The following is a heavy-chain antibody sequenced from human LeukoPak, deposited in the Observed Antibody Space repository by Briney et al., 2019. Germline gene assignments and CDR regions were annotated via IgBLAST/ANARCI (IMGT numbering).Heavy chain of an antibody. CDR3: ARLNKPGWFDP. D-gene: IGHD1-14*01. V-gene: IGHV4-39*01. CDR1: GGSISSSSYY. CDR2: IYYSGST. Sequence: PSETLSLTCTVSGGSISSSSYYWGWLRQPPGTGLEWIGSIYYSGSTYYNPSLKSRVTISVDTSKNQFSLKLSSVTATDTAVYYCARLNKPGWFDPWGQGTLVTVSS. J-gene: IGHJ5*02.